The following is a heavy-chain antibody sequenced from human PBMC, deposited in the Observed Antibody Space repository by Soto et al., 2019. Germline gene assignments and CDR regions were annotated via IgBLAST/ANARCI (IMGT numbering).Heavy chain of an antibody. D-gene: IGHD2-15*01. Sequence: QVQLVESGGGVVQPGRSLRLSCAASGFTFSSYGMHWVRQAPGKGLEWVAVISYDGSNKYYADSVKGRFTISRDNSKNTLYLQMNSLRAEDTAVYYCAKTSWVGWGQGNLVTVSS. J-gene: IGHJ4*02. CDR1: GFTFSSYG. CDR3: AKTSWVG. CDR2: ISYDGSNK. V-gene: IGHV3-30*18.